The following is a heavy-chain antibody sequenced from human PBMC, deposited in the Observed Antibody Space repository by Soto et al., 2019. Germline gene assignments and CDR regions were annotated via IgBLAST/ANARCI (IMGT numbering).Heavy chain of an antibody. Sequence: QVHLVQSGAEVRQPGSSVKVSCKATGGTFGTFPITWVRQAPGQGLEWMGGIVPMFGTARYAQKFQDRVSTNADISTSTAYLELSSLRSDDTAVYYCARCRVAPASTESPYGHYGHTHHYLYGMDVWGQGTTATVSS. D-gene: IGHD3-10*01. CDR3: ARCRVAPASTESPYGHYGHTHHYLYGMDV. J-gene: IGHJ6*01. V-gene: IGHV1-69*06. CDR2: IVPMFGTA. CDR1: GGTFGTFP.